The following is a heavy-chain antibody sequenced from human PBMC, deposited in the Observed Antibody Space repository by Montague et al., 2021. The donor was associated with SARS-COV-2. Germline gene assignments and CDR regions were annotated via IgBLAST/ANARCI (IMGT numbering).Heavy chain of an antibody. CDR2: SGDS. J-gene: IGHJ4*02. Sequence: SGDSHYNPSLKGRVSISIDTTKNQFSLKLNSVTAADTAVYYCARDRGLGVAENFDCWGQGILVNVSS. D-gene: IGHD3-10*01. CDR3: ARDRGLGVAENFDC. V-gene: IGHV4-30-4*01.